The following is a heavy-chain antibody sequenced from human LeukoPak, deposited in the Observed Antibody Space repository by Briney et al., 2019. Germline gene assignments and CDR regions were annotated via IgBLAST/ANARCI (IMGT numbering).Heavy chain of an antibody. CDR3: ARDGSPKTGGSYQSDNYGMDV. Sequence: ASVKVSCKASGYTFTSYDINWVRQATGQGLKWMGWMNPNSGNTGYAQKFQGRVTMTRNTSISTAYMELSSLRSEDTAVYYCARDGSPKTGGSYQSDNYGMDVWGQGTTVTVSS. CDR1: GYTFTSYD. D-gene: IGHD1-26*01. V-gene: IGHV1-8*01. J-gene: IGHJ6*02. CDR2: MNPNSGNT.